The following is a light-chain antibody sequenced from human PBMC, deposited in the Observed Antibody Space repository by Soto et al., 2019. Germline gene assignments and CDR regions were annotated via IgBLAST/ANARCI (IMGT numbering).Light chain of an antibody. CDR3: RSYTSSNTRV. CDR1: SRDVGGYTY. J-gene: IGLJ3*02. Sequence: QSALTQPASVSGSPGQSITISCTGTSRDVGGYTYVSWYQQHPGKAPKLMIYQVSNRPSGVSNRFSCAKSGNTASLTISGLDTEDEADYYWRSYTSSNTRVFGGGTKLTVL. CDR2: QVS. V-gene: IGLV2-14*01.